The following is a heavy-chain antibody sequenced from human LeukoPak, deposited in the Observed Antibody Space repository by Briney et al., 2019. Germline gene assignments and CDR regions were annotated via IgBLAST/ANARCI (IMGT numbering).Heavy chain of an antibody. CDR2: INSVGSST. Sequence: GGSLRLSCAASGFTFSSYWMHWVRQAPGKGLVWVSRINSVGSSTSYADSVKGRFTISRDNAKNTLYLQMNSLRAEDTAVYYCARERDDYGDSGPFDPWGQGTLVTVSS. J-gene: IGHJ5*02. CDR1: GFTFSSYW. D-gene: IGHD4-17*01. CDR3: ARERDDYGDSGPFDP. V-gene: IGHV3-74*01.